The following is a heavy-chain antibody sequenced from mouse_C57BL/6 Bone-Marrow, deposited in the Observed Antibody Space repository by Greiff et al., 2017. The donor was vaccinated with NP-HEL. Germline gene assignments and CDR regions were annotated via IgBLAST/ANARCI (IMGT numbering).Heavy chain of an antibody. CDR3: ARDGNPCAMDY. J-gene: IGHJ4*01. CDR1: GFTFSDFY. D-gene: IGHD2-1*01. CDR2: SRNKANDYTT. Sequence: DVMLAESGGGLVQSGRSLRLSCATSGFTFSDFYMEWVRQAPGKGLEWIAASRNKANDYTTEYSASVKGRFIVSRDTSQSILYLQMNALRAEDTAIYYCARDGNPCAMDYWGQGTSVTVSS. V-gene: IGHV7-1*01.